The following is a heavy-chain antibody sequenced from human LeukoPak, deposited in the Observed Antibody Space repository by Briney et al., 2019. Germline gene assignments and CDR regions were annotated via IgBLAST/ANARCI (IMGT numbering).Heavy chain of an antibody. CDR2: IKQDGSEK. D-gene: IGHD4-17*01. CDR3: ARDSPEGYGDYDDY. V-gene: IGHV3-7*01. Sequence: GGSLRLSCAASGFTFSSYEMNWVRQAPGKGLGWVANIKQDGSEKYYVDSVKGRFTISRDNAKNSLYLQMNSLRAEDTAVYYCARDSPEGYGDYDDYWGQGTLVTVSS. CDR1: GFTFSSYE. J-gene: IGHJ4*02.